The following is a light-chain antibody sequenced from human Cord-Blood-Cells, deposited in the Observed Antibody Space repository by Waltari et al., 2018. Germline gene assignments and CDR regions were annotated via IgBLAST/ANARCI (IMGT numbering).Light chain of an antibody. CDR1: QDISNY. CDR3: QQYDNLPFT. J-gene: IGKJ4*01. V-gene: IGKV1-33*01. CDR2: DAS. Sequence: DIQMTQSPSSLSASVGARVTITCQASQDISNYLNWYQQKPGKAPKLLIYDASNLETGVPSRFSGSGSGTDFTFTISSLQPEDIATYYCQQYDNLPFTFGGGTKVEIK.